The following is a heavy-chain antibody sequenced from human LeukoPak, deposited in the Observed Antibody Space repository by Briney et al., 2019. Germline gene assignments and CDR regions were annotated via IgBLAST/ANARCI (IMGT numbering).Heavy chain of an antibody. V-gene: IGHV3-23*01. J-gene: IGHJ4*01. D-gene: IGHD5-12*01. CDR1: GFTFSTYA. Sequence: GSLRLSCAASGFTFSTYAMSWVRQAPGKGLEWVSAISGGGANTYYADSVKGRFTISRDNSKNTLYLQMNSLRAEDTAVYYCAKLLVATQIWGHGTLVTVSS. CDR2: ISGGGANT. CDR3: AKLLVATQI.